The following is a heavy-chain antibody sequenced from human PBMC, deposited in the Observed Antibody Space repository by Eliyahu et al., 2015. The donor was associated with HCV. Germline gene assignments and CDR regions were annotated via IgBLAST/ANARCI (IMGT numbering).Heavy chain of an antibody. CDR3: ARCARFFDFGDFIPDF. J-gene: IGHJ4*02. CDR1: GFSVXSNX. CDR2: IYDHGTTHYGGTT. Sequence: EVQLVESGGGLAQPGGSLRLSCEASGFSVXSNXLTWVRQAPGKGLEWVSIIYDHGTTHYGGTTHYADSVKGRFTISRDNSKNTLFLQMNSLRAEDTALYYCARCARFFDFGDFIPDFWGQGTLVTVSS. V-gene: IGHV3-23*04. D-gene: IGHD4-17*01.